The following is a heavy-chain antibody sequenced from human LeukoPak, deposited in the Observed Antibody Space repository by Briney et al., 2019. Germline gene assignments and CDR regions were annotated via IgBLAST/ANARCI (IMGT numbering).Heavy chain of an antibody. CDR3: AKDYRTFGLLDS. CDR1: GFSFSDYY. V-gene: IGHV3-11*01. CDR2: TSNGASTI. Sequence: GGSLRLSCAASGFSFSDYYMGWIRQAPGKGLEWVSYTSNGASTIYYVDSVKDRFTISRDNAKNSLYLQMNSLRAEDTGVYYCAKDYRTFGLLDSWGQGALVTVSS. J-gene: IGHJ4*02. D-gene: IGHD3-10*01.